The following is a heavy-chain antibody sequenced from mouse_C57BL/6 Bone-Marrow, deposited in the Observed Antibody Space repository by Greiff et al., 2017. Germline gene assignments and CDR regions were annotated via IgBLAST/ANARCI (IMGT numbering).Heavy chain of an antibody. V-gene: IGHV1-55*01. J-gene: IGHJ3*01. CDR1: GYTFTSYW. CDR3: ARGGWLPAWFAY. Sequence: QVHVKQPGAELVKPGASVKMSCKASGYTFTSYWITWVKQRPGHGLGWIGDIFPGSGSTNYNEKFKSKATLTVDTSSSTAYMQLSSLTSEDSAVYYCARGGWLPAWFAYWGQGTLVTVSA. CDR2: IFPGSGST. D-gene: IGHD2-3*01.